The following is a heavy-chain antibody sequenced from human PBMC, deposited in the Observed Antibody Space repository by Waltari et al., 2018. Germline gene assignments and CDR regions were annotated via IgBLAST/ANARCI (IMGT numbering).Heavy chain of an antibody. V-gene: IGHV1-69*04. CDR3: ARVVYGDPRARYYYYGMDV. Sequence: QVQLVQSGAEVKKPGSSVKVSCKASGGTFSRYAISWVRQAPGNGLEWMGRIIPILGIANYAQKFQGRVTITADKSTSTAYMELSSLRSEDTAVYYCARVVYGDPRARYYYYGMDVWGQGTTVTVSS. CDR2: IIPILGIA. CDR1: GGTFSRYA. J-gene: IGHJ6*02. D-gene: IGHD4-17*01.